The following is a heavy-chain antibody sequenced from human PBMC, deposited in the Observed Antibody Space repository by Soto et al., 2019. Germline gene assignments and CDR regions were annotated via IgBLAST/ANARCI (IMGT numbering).Heavy chain of an antibody. CDR1: GYTFTSYL. Sequence: ASVKVSCKASGYTFTSYLMHWVRHAPGQRLEWMGWINAGNGNTKYSQKFQGRVTITRDTSASTAYMELSSLRSEDTAVYYCARESPCITNGVCYSPYWGQGTLVTVSS. J-gene: IGHJ4*02. D-gene: IGHD2-8*01. V-gene: IGHV1-3*01. CDR2: INAGNGNT. CDR3: ARESPCITNGVCYSPY.